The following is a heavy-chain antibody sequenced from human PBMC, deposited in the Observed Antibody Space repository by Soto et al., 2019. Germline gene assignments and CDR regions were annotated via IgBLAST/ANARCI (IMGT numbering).Heavy chain of an antibody. Sequence: GASVKVSCETSGYTFSSYGISWVRQAPGQGLEWLGWISPYNDDTKYAQKLQGRVFMTTDTPTKTAHLDLRSLRSDDTAVYYCARGGYYDSSGSRDYHYYGMDVWGQGTTVTAP. CDR1: GYTFSSYG. CDR3: ARGGYYDSSGSRDYHYYGMDV. J-gene: IGHJ6*02. V-gene: IGHV1-18*01. D-gene: IGHD3-22*01. CDR2: ISPYNDDT.